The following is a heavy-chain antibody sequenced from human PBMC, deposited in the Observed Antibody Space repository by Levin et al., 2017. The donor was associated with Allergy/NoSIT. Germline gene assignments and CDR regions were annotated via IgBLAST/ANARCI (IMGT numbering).Heavy chain of an antibody. CDR3: ARRGWEDGYSYFDY. D-gene: IGHD5-24*01. CDR1: GFTFSSYA. V-gene: IGHV3-30*04. CDR2: ISYDGSNK. Sequence: GESLKISCAASGFTFSSYAMHWVRQAPGKGLEWVAVISYDGSNKYYADSVKGRFTISRDNSKNTLYLQMNSLRAEDTAVYYCARRGWEDGYSYFDYWGQGTLVTVSS. J-gene: IGHJ4*02.